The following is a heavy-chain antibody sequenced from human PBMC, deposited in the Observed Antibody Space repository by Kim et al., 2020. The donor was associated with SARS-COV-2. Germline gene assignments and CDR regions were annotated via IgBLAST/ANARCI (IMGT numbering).Heavy chain of an antibody. CDR2: ISSSGSTI. Sequence: GGSLRLSCAASGFTFSSYEMNWVRQAPGKGLEWVSYISSSGSTIYYADSVKGRFTISRDNAKNSLYLQMNSLRAEDTAVYYCARDLGYCSSTSCRRLQYYFDYWGQGTLVTVSS. V-gene: IGHV3-48*03. CDR3: ARDLGYCSSTSCRRLQYYFDY. D-gene: IGHD2-2*01. J-gene: IGHJ4*02. CDR1: GFTFSSYE.